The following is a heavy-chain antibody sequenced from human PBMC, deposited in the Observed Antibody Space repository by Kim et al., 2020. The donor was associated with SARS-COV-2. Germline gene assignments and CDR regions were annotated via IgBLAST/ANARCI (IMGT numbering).Heavy chain of an antibody. D-gene: IGHD1-26*01. V-gene: IGHV1-8*01. J-gene: IGHJ6*02. Sequence: ASVKVSCKASGYTFTSYDINWVRQATGQGLEWMGWMNPNSGNTGYAQKFQGRVTMTRNTSISTAYMELSSLRSEDTAVYYCASGRGSYYYYGMDVWGQGTTVTVSS. CDR1: GYTFTSYD. CDR3: ASGRGSYYYYGMDV. CDR2: MNPNSGNT.